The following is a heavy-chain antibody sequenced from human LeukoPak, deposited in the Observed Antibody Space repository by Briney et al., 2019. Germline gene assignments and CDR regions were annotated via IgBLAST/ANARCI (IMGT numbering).Heavy chain of an antibody. V-gene: IGHV3-53*01. CDR3: ARGGPGSGWSYYYYYGMDV. J-gene: IGHJ6*02. D-gene: IGHD6-19*01. CDR2: IYSGGST. CDR1: GFTVSSNY. Sequence: GGSLRLSCAASGFTVSSNYMSWVRQAPGKGLEWVSVIYSGGSTYYADSVKGRFTISRDNSKNTLYLQMNSLRAEDTAVYYCARGGPGSGWSYYYYYGMDVWGQGTTVTVSS.